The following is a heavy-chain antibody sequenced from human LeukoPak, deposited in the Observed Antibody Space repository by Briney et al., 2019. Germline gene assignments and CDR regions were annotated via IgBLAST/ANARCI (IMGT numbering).Heavy chain of an antibody. D-gene: IGHD3-10*01. CDR2: IYHSGST. V-gene: IGHV4-4*02. CDR1: GFTFSSYSM. Sequence: PGGSLRLSCAASGFTFSSYSMNWVRQPPGKGLEWIGEIYHSGSTNYNPSLKSRVTISVDKSKNQFSLKLSSVTAADTAVYYCARFVPSRSTYYYGSGSYTYYFDYWGQGTLVTVSS. CDR3: ARFVPSRSTYYYGSGSYTYYFDY. J-gene: IGHJ4*02.